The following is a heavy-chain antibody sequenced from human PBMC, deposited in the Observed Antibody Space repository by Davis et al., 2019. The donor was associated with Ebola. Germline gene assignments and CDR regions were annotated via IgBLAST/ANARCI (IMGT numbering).Heavy chain of an antibody. Sequence: SQTLSLTCGVSGYSITNGYFWGWVRQPPGKGLAWIGNIYYSGYTYYTPSLKSRATISVATSKNQFSLNLKSVTAADTAVYYCARGPGSFYGSGSHYYDYWGQGTLVTVSS. D-gene: IGHD3-10*01. CDR2: IYYSGYT. CDR3: ARGPGSFYGSGSHYYDY. V-gene: IGHV4-38-2*01. CDR1: GYSITNGYF. J-gene: IGHJ4*02.